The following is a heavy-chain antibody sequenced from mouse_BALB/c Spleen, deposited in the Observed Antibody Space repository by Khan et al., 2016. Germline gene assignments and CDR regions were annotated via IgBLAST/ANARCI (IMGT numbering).Heavy chain of an antibody. J-gene: IGHJ1*01. Sequence: QIQLVQSGPELKRPGKTVKISCKASGYTFTNYGINWVKQAPGKGLKWMGWINTYSGESTYADDFKGRFALPLETSANTAYLQINILKNEDTATYFCARYRDYYGSSRYFDVWGAGTMVTVSS. V-gene: IGHV9-3-1*01. D-gene: IGHD1-1*01. CDR1: GYTFTNYG. CDR3: ARYRDYYGSSRYFDV. CDR2: INTYSGES.